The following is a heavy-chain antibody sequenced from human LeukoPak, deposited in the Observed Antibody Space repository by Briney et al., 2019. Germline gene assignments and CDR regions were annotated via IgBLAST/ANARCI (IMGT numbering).Heavy chain of an antibody. D-gene: IGHD4-17*01. CDR3: ARARGHDYGDYYFDY. V-gene: IGHV3-53*01. CDR1: GYSISSGYY. Sequence: ETLSLTCTVSGYSISSGYYWGWIRQPPGKGLEWVSVIYSGGSTYYADSVKGRFTISRDNSKNTLYLQMNSLRAEDTAVYYCARARGHDYGDYYFDYWGQGTLVTVSS. CDR2: IYSGGST. J-gene: IGHJ4*02.